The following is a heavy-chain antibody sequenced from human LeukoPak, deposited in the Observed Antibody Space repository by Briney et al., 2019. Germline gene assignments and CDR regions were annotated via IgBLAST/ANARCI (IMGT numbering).Heavy chain of an antibody. Sequence: GGSLRLSCAASGFTFSNYWMSGVRQAPGEGLEWVANIKRDGSETYYVDSVKGRFTISRDNSKNTLYLQMNSLRAEDTAVYYCARDRLRFGDYYFDYWGQGTLVTVSS. CDR1: GFTFSNYW. V-gene: IGHV3-7*01. D-gene: IGHD4-17*01. CDR2: IKRDGSET. J-gene: IGHJ4*02. CDR3: ARDRLRFGDYYFDY.